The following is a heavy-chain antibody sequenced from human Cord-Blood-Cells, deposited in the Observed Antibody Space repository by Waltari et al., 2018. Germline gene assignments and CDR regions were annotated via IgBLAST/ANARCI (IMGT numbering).Heavy chain of an antibody. CDR1: GFTFSSYS. Sequence: EVQLVESGGGLVKPGGSLRLSCAASGFTFSSYSLHWVRQAPGKGLEWVSSISSSSSYIYYADSVKGRFTISRDNAKNSLYLQMNSLRAEDTAVYYCARGRGANWFDPWGQGTLVTVSS. J-gene: IGHJ5*02. CDR3: ARGRGANWFDP. V-gene: IGHV3-21*01. CDR2: ISSSSSYI. D-gene: IGHD1-26*01.